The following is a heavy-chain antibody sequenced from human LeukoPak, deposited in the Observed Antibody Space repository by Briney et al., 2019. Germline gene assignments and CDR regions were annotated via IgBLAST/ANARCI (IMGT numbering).Heavy chain of an antibody. D-gene: IGHD3-22*01. CDR1: SGFISSYY. Sequence: SETLSLTCIVSSGFISSYYWSWIRQTPGKGLEWIAFINYSGRIKYNPSLESRVYISLDTYKNHFSLQLRSVMAADTAVYYCARLVDYDNSGDPDIFDIWGQGTIVSIS. V-gene: IGHV4-59*01. CDR3: ARLVDYDNSGDPDIFDI. J-gene: IGHJ3*02. CDR2: INYSGRI.